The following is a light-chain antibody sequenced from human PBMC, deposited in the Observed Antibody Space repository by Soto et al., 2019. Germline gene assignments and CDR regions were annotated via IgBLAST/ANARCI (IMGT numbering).Light chain of an antibody. Sequence: EIVLTQSPVTLSLSPGERATLSCRASQSISSSLAWYQQKPGQAPRLLIHNAANRATGIPARFSGSGSGTDFTLTISSLEPEDFAVYYCQQRSNWPRTFGQGTKVEIK. J-gene: IGKJ1*01. V-gene: IGKV3-11*01. CDR3: QQRSNWPRT. CDR1: QSISSS. CDR2: NAA.